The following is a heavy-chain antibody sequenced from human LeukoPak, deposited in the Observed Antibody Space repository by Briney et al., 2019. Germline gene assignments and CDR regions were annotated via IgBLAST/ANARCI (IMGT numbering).Heavy chain of an antibody. D-gene: IGHD6-19*01. CDR1: GFTASSNY. CDR2: IYSGGST. V-gene: IGHV3-53*01. J-gene: IGHJ4*02. CDR3: ARGSSSGWYPKYYFDY. Sequence: PGGSLRLSCAASGFTASSNYMSWVRQAPGKGLEWVSVIYSGGSTYYADSVKGRFTISRDSSKNTLYLQMNSLRAEDTAVYYCARGSSSGWYPKYYFDYWGQGTLVTVSS.